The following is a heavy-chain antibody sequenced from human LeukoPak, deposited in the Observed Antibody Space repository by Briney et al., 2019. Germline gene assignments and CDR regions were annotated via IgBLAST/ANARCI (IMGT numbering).Heavy chain of an antibody. Sequence: GGSLRLSCAASGFTFDDYAMHWVRQAPGKGLEWVSGISWNSGSIGYADSVKGRFTISRDNAKNSLYLQMNSLRAEDTALYYCAKDIKSYSGYDSNFDYWGQGTLVTVSS. CDR1: GFTFDDYA. V-gene: IGHV3-9*01. CDR3: AKDIKSYSGYDSNFDY. D-gene: IGHD5-12*01. J-gene: IGHJ4*02. CDR2: ISWNSGSI.